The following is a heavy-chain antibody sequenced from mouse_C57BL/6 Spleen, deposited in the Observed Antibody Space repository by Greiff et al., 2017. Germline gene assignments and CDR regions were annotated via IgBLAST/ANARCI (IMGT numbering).Heavy chain of an antibody. CDR2: ISNGGGST. CDR1: GFTFSDYY. V-gene: IGHV5-12*01. Sequence: EVQLQESGGGLVQPGGSLKLSCAASGFTFSDYYMYWVRQTPEKRLEWVAYISNGGGSTYYPDTVKGRFTISRDNAKNTLYLQMSRLKSEDTAMYYCARRDSYYFDYWGQGTTLTVSS. CDR3: ARRDSYYFDY. J-gene: IGHJ2*01.